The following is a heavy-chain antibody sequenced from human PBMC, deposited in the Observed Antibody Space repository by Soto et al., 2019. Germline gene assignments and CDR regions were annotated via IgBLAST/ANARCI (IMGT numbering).Heavy chain of an antibody. CDR3: ARGPITTNPRFDP. CDR2: INHSGST. D-gene: IGHD3-22*01. J-gene: IGHJ5*02. Sequence: PSETLALTFSGYGGAFSGYYWGWIRQPPGKGLGWIGEINHSGSTNYNPSIRSRVNISVDPYKNQFSLKLRSVTAADTAVYYCARGPITTNPRFDPWGQGTLVTVSS. CDR1: GGAFSGYY. V-gene: IGHV4-34*01.